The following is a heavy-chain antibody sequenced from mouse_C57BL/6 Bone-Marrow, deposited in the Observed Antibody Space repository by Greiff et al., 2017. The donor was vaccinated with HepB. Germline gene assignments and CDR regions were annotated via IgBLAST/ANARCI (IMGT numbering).Heavy chain of an antibody. CDR1: GFTFSDYG. Sequence: VQLQQSGGGLVKPGGSLKLSCAASGFTFSDYGMHWVRQAPEKGLEWVAYISSGSSTNYYADTVKGRFTISRDNAKNTLFLHMTSLRSEDTAMYYCARGGYEAWFAYWGQGTLVTVSA. CDR3: ARGGYEAWFAY. V-gene: IGHV5-17*01. D-gene: IGHD2-2*01. CDR2: ISSGSSTN. J-gene: IGHJ3*01.